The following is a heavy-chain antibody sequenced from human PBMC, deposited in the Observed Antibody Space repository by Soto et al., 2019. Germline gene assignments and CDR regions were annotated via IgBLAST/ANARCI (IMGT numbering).Heavy chain of an antibody. V-gene: IGHV4-31*03. CDR2: ISYSGST. CDR1: GGSISSGGYY. CDR3: ARYCSGGSCQFAFDI. J-gene: IGHJ3*02. D-gene: IGHD2-15*01. Sequence: SETLSLTCTVSGGSISSGGYYWGWIRQQPGKGLEWIAYISYSGSTHYNPPLKSRLTISVDSSKNQVSLRLSSVTAADTALYYCARYCSGGSCQFAFDIWGQGTVVTVSS.